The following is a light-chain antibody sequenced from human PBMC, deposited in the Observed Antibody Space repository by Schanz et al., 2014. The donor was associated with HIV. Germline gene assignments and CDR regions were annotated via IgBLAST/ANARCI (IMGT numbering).Light chain of an antibody. J-gene: IGKJ1*01. CDR2: TAS. CDR3: QQSYSTPRT. Sequence: IQMTQSPATLYASVGDRVTITCRTSQSITNYLNWYQQKPGKAPKLLIYTASSLQSGVPSRFSGSGSGTDFTLTISSLQPEDFATYYCQQSYSTPRTFGQGTKVEIK. CDR1: QSITNY. V-gene: IGKV1-39*01.